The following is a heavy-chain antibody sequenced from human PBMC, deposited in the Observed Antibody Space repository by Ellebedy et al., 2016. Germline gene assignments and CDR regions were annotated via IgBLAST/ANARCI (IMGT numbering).Heavy chain of an antibody. Sequence: GESLKISCAASGFSFSDYSMNWVRQAPGKGLEWIAYIPGPSTPIYYADSVKGRFTISRDNGKNSFYLQMHSLRDEDTAVYYCARSVEWYFELWGRGTLVTVSS. CDR2: IPGPSTPI. V-gene: IGHV3-48*02. J-gene: IGHJ2*01. CDR3: ARSVEWYFEL. CDR1: GFSFSDYS.